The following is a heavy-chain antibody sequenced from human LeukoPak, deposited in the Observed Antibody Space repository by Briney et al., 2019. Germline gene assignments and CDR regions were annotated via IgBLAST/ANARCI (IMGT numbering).Heavy chain of an antibody. CDR3: ARGRLGIFGVVIMSY. Sequence: ASVKVSCKASGYTFTSYDINWVRQAPGQGLEWMGWMNPNSGNTGYAQKFQGRVTMTRNTSISTAYMELSSLRSEDTAVYYCARGRLGIFGVVIMSYWGQGTLVTVSS. J-gene: IGHJ4*02. CDR1: GYTFTSYD. V-gene: IGHV1-8*01. D-gene: IGHD3-3*01. CDR2: MNPNSGNT.